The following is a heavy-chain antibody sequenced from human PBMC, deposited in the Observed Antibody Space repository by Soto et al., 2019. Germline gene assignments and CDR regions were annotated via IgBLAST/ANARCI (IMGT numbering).Heavy chain of an antibody. J-gene: IGHJ4*02. CDR2: IFYSGST. Sequence: QVQLQEPGQGLVKPSQTLSLTCTVLGGSITSTGYFWTWFRQHPGKGLEWIGYIFYSGSTFHNPSLKSRVTISVDTSKNQFSLELSSVTAADTAVYYCAREAGSGDYFDYWGQGTLVTVSS. D-gene: IGHD1-26*01. V-gene: IGHV4-31*03. CDR3: AREAGSGDYFDY. CDR1: GGSITSTGYF.